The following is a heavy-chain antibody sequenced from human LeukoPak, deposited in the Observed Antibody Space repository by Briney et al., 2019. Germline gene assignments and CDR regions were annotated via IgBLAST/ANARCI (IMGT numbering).Heavy chain of an antibody. CDR3: ARSHHDFWSGYYYYYYYMDV. Sequence: RSGGSLRLSCAASGFTFSSYSMNWVRQALGKGLEWVSSISSSSSYIYYADSVKGRFTISRDNAKNSLYLQMNSLRAEDTAVYYCARSHHDFWSGYYYYYYYMDVWGKGTTVTVSS. J-gene: IGHJ6*03. D-gene: IGHD3-3*01. V-gene: IGHV3-21*01. CDR2: ISSSSSYI. CDR1: GFTFSSYS.